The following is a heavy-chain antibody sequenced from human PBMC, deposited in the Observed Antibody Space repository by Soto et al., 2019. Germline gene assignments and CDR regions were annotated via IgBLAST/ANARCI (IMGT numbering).Heavy chain of an antibody. Sequence: GASVKVSCKASGYTFTSYGISWVRQAPGQGLEWMGWISAYNGNTNYAQKLQGRVTMTTDTSTSTAYMELRSLRSDDTAVYYCALYYYDSSGYYYFVYWGQGTLVTVSS. V-gene: IGHV1-18*01. CDR3: ALYYYDSSGYYYFVY. J-gene: IGHJ4*02. CDR2: ISAYNGNT. D-gene: IGHD3-22*01. CDR1: GYTFTSYG.